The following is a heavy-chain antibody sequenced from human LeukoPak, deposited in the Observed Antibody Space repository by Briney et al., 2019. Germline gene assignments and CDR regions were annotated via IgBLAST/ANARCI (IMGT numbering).Heavy chain of an antibody. Sequence: PSETLSLTCTVSGGSISSGDYYWSWIRQPPGKGLEWIGYIYYSGSTYYNPSLKSRVTISVDTSKNQFSLKLSSVTAADTAVYYCARARGYCSSTSCYTMMNWFDPWGQGTLVTVSS. D-gene: IGHD2-2*02. V-gene: IGHV4-30-4*08. CDR3: ARARGYCSSTSCYTMMNWFDP. CDR1: GGSISSGDYY. CDR2: IYYSGST. J-gene: IGHJ5*02.